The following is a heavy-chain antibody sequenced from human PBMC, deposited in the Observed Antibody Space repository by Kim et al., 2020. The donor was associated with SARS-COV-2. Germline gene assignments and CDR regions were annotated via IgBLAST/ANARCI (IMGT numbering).Heavy chain of an antibody. Sequence: GGSLRLSCVASGFTFSNYAMSWVRQAPGKGLEWVSIIGGGGGTTYYADFVKGRFTISRDNSKNTLYLQMNSLRAEDTAVYYCAQDRVARGIDAFDVWGQGTMVIVSS. CDR2: IGGGGGTT. J-gene: IGHJ3*01. CDR3: AQDRVARGIDAFDV. D-gene: IGHD3-16*01. V-gene: IGHV3-23*01. CDR1: GFTFSNYA.